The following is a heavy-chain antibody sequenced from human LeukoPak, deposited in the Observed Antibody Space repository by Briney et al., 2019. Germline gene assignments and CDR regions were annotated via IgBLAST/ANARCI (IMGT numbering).Heavy chain of an antibody. CDR1: GFTFSSYW. V-gene: IGHV3-7*01. CDR3: ARDMRRWEWELPGAFHY. D-gene: IGHD1-26*01. CDR2: IKQDGSEK. Sequence: PGGSLRLSCAASGFTFSSYWMSWVRQAPGKGLEWVANIKQDGSEKYYVDSVKGRFTISRDNAKNSLYLQMNSLRAEDTAVYYCARDMRRWEWELPGAFHYWGQGTLVTVSS. J-gene: IGHJ4*02.